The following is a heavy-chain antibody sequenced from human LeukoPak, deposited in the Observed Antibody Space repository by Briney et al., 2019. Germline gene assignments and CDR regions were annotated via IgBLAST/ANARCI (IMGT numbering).Heavy chain of an antibody. D-gene: IGHD2-2*01. CDR2: ISYDGSNK. V-gene: IGHV3-30-3*02. CDR3: AKRVGVPAFDY. Sequence: PGGSLRLSCAASGFTFSSYAMHWVRQAPGKGLEWVAVISYDGSNKYYADSVKGRFTISRDNSKNTLYLQMNSLRAEDTAVYYCAKRVGVPAFDYWGQGTLVTVSS. J-gene: IGHJ4*02. CDR1: GFTFSSYA.